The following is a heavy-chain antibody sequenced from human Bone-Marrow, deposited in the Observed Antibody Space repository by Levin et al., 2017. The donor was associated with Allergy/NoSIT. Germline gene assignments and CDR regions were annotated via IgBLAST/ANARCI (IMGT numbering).Heavy chain of an antibody. J-gene: IGHJ6*02. D-gene: IGHD2-2*01. CDR2: IYTSGSA. Sequence: SETLSLTCTVSGGSISTYYWSWIRQPAGKGLEWIGRIYTSGSANYNPSLKSRVTMSVDTSKNQISLQLRSVTAADTAVYYCARDVYCRSNSCYLLGADGMDVWGQGTTVTVSS. CDR3: ARDVYCRSNSCYLLGADGMDV. CDR1: GGSISTYY. V-gene: IGHV4-4*07.